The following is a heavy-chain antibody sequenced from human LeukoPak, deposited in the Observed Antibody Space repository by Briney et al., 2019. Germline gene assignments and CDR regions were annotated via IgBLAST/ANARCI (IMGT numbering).Heavy chain of an antibody. J-gene: IGHJ6*03. V-gene: IGHV4-34*01. CDR2: INHSGST. D-gene: IGHD2-2*01. Sequence: SETLSLTCAVYGGSFSGYYWGWIRQPPGKGLEWIGEINHSGSTNYNPSLKSRVTISVDTSKNQFSLKLSSVTAADTAVYYCARGPGFRPIIVVVPAAMDVWGKGTTVTVSS. CDR1: GGSFSGYY. CDR3: ARGPGFRPIIVVVPAAMDV.